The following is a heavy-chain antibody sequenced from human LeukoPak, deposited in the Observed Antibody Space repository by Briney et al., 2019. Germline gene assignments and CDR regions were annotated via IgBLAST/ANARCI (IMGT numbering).Heavy chain of an antibody. D-gene: IGHD1-26*01. CDR2: IEDDGDQK. CDR3: ARDIPRGSTHLDY. J-gene: IGHJ4*02. Sequence: GGSLRLSCAASGFTFSSYGMHWVRQAPGKGLEWVASIEDDGDQKKYGDSVKGRFTISRDNAENLLFLQMNILRVEDTAVYYCARDIPRGSTHLDYWGQGTLVTVS. V-gene: IGHV3-7*01. CDR1: GFTFSSYG.